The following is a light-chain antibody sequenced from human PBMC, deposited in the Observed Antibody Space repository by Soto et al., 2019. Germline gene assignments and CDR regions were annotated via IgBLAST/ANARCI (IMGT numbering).Light chain of an antibody. Sequence: DIQMTQSPSTLSASVGDRVTITCRASQNINSWLAWYQQKPGKAPKLLIYKASSLESGVPSRFSGSGSGTEFTLTINSLQPDDFAIYYCQQYNSYSSGTFGQGTKEEIK. CDR3: QQYNSYSSGT. CDR2: KAS. V-gene: IGKV1-5*03. J-gene: IGKJ1*01. CDR1: QNINSW.